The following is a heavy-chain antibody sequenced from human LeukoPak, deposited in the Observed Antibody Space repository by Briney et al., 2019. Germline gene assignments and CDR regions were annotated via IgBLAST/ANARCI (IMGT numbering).Heavy chain of an antibody. J-gene: IGHJ4*02. CDR3: ARMAFMDRAYLGFDY. D-gene: IGHD3-10*01. CDR1: GFTFSNYG. V-gene: IGHV3-30*03. CDR2: ISYHGSDK. Sequence: PGGSLRLSCEASGFTFSNYGMHWVRQAPGKGLEWVAVISYHGSDKYFADSVKGRFTISRDNPKNTVYLQMNSLRAEDTAVYYCARMAFMDRAYLGFDYWGQGTLVTVSS.